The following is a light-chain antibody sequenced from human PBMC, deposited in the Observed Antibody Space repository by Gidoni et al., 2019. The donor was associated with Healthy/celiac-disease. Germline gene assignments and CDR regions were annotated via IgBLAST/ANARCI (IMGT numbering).Light chain of an antibody. CDR3: QQYNNWPLT. J-gene: IGKJ4*01. V-gene: IGKV3-15*01. CDR1: QSVSSN. CDR2: GAS. Sequence: EIVMTQSPATLAVSPGDRATLSCRASQSVSSNLAGYQQKPGQAPRLLIYGASTRATGIPARFSGSVSGTEFTLTISSLQSEDFAVYYCQQYNNWPLTFGGGTKVEIK.